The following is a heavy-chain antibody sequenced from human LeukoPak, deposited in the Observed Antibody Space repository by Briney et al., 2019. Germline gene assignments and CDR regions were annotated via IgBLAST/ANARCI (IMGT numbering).Heavy chain of an antibody. CDR1: GVSFSGYY. CDR3: ARGFDYGGRTVDY. J-gene: IGHJ4*02. V-gene: IGHV4-34*01. D-gene: IGHD4-23*01. Sequence: SETLSLTCAVYGVSFSGYYWSWIRQPPGKGLEWIGEINHSGSTNYNPSLKSRVTISVDTSKNQFSLKLSSVTAADTAVYYCARGFDYGGRTVDYWGQGTLVTVSS. CDR2: INHSGST.